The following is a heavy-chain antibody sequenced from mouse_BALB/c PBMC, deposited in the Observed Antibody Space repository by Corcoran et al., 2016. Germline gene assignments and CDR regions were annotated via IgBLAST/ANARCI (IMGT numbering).Heavy chain of an antibody. Sequence: EVQLQQSGAELVKPGASVKLSCTSSGFNINDTYMHWVKQRPEQGLEWIGRIDPANGKTKYDPKFQGKATITADTSSNTAYLQLSSLTSEDTAVYYCANWDWYFDVWGAGTTVTVSS. CDR2: IDPANGKT. CDR3: ANWDWYFDV. CDR1: GFNINDTY. D-gene: IGHD4-1*01. V-gene: IGHV14-3*02. J-gene: IGHJ1*01.